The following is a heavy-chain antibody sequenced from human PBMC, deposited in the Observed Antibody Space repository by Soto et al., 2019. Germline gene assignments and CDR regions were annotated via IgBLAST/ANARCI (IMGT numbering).Heavy chain of an antibody. CDR1: GDSVTSGSIY. J-gene: IGHJ6*02. CDR2: VHYTGST. V-gene: IGHV4-61*03. D-gene: IGHD3-3*01. Sequence: QVQLQESGPGLVKPSETLSLTCTVSGDSVTSGSIYWSWIRQPPGKGLEWIGYVHYTGSTNYNPPRKSRVAISVDTSKNHCSLTLSSVTAADTGVYYCARDRGNFGVVLADFYQYGMDVWGQGTAVTVSS. CDR3: ARDRGNFGVVLADFYQYGMDV.